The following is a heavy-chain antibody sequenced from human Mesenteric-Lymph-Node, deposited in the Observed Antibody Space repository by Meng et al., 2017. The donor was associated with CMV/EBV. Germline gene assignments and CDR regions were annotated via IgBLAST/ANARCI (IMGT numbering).Heavy chain of an antibody. CDR3: ARAAYYDFWSGYQNQADAFDI. V-gene: IGHV3-20*04. Sequence: GGSLRLSCAASGFAFHEYGMTWVRQAPGKGLEWVSGLNWNGDGTGYAASVKGRFTISRDNAKNSLYLQMNSLRAEDTALYYCARAAYYDFWSGYQNQADAFDIWGQGTMVTVSS. CDR1: GFAFHEYG. D-gene: IGHD3-3*01. J-gene: IGHJ3*02. CDR2: LNWNGDGT.